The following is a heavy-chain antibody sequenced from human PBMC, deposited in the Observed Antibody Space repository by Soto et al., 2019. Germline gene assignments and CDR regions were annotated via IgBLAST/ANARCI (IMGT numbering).Heavy chain of an antibody. D-gene: IGHD1-7*01. V-gene: IGHV1-18*01. CDR1: GYTFTRFG. CDR3: AKNSQLPYYYYGRDV. J-gene: IGHJ6*02. CDR2: ISGYNGDT. Sequence: DSVKVYCKASGYTFTRFGISWVRQAPGQGLEWMGWISGYNGDTNYAQKFQDRVSMTIDTSTGTAYMELRSLTSDDTAIYYCAKNSQLPYYYYGRDVWDQ.